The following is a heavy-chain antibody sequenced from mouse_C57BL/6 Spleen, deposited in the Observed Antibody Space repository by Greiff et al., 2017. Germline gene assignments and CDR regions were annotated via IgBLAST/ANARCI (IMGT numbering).Heavy chain of an antibody. CDR1: GYNFTSYG. J-gene: IGHJ2*01. CDR2: IYPRSGNT. Sequence: VKLVESGAELARPGASVKLSCKASGYNFTSYGISWVKQWTGQGLEWIGEIYPRSGNTYYNEKFKGKATLTAYKSSSTAYMELRSLTSEDSAVYFCAIWGDGSSSWFDYWGQGTTLTVSS. CDR3: AIWGDGSSSWFDY. V-gene: IGHV1-81*01. D-gene: IGHD1-1*01.